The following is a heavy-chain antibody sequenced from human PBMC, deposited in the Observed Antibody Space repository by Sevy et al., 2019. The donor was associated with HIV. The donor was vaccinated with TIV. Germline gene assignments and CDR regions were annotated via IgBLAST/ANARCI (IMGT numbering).Heavy chain of an antibody. Sequence: SETLSLTCTVSGGSISSSGYYWGWIRQPPGKGLEWIGSIYNSGSTYYNPSLKGRVTISVDTSKNQFSLKLSSVTAADTAVYYCAVSSSWFSLFDYWGQGTLVTVS. J-gene: IGHJ4*02. D-gene: IGHD6-13*01. CDR1: GGSISSSGYY. V-gene: IGHV4-39*01. CDR2: IYNSGST. CDR3: AVSSSWFSLFDY.